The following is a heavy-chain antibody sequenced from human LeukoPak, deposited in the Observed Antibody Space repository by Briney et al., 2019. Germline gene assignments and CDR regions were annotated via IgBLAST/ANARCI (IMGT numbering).Heavy chain of an antibody. CDR3: ARGYSYGPNDAFDI. D-gene: IGHD5-18*01. CDR2: ISYSGNT. J-gene: IGHJ3*02. Sequence: SETLSLTCSVSGGSINSGNYYWGWIRQPPGKGLEWIGSISYSGNTYYNPSLKSRVTISVDTSKNHFSLKLSSVTAADTAVYYCARGYSYGPNDAFDIWGQGTMVTVSS. CDR1: GGSINSGNYY. V-gene: IGHV4-39*07.